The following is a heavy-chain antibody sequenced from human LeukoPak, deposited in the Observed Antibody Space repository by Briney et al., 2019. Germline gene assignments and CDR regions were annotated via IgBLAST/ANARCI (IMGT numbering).Heavy chain of an antibody. CDR2: IWYDGSNK. CDR3: ARDTQQLLYYYGMDV. D-gene: IGHD6-13*01. CDR1: GFTFSSYG. V-gene: IGHV3-33*01. J-gene: IGHJ6*02. Sequence: PGRSLRLSCAASGFTFSSYGMHWVRQVPGKGLERVAVIWYDGSNKYYADSVKGRFTISRDNSKNTLYLQMNSLRAEDTAVYYCARDTQQLLYYYGMDVWGQGTTVTVSS.